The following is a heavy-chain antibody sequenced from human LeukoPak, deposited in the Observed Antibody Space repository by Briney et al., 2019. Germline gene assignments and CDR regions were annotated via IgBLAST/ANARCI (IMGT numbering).Heavy chain of an antibody. Sequence: GGSLRLSCAASGFTFDDYAMHWVRQAPGKGLEWVSGISWNSGSIGYADSVKGRFTISRDNAKNSLYLQMNSLRAEDTALYYCAKARKKWELLYYFDYWGQGTLDTVSS. CDR3: AKARKKWELLYYFDY. V-gene: IGHV3-9*01. CDR1: GFTFDDYA. CDR2: ISWNSGSI. J-gene: IGHJ4*02. D-gene: IGHD1-26*01.